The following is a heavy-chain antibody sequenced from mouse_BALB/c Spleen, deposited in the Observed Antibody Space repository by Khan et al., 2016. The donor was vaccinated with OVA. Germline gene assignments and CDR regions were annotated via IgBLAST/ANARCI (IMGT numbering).Heavy chain of an antibody. CDR3: TRHQATMNPSSWYVDV. V-gene: IGHV5-12-1*01. CDR2: ISSCGFTT. Sequence: EVELVESGGGLVKPGGSLKLSCAASGFAFSSYDLSWVRQTPEKRLEWVAYISSCGFTTYYFDTMEGRFSISSDNAKNTLYLQLTSQQSEDAAMYYCTRHQATMNPSSWYVDVWGAGATVTVSS. CDR1: GFAFSSYD. D-gene: IGHD2-4*01. J-gene: IGHJ1*01.